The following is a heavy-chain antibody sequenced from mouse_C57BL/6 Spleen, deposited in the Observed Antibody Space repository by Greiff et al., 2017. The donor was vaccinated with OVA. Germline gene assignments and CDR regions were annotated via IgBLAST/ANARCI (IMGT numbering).Heavy chain of an antibody. Sequence: VQLQQSGAELVKPGASVKLSCKASGYTFTSYWMHWVKQRPGQGLEWIGMIHPNSGSTNYNEKFKSKATLTVDKSSSTAYMQLSSLTSEDSAVYYCARLGYGSSPLDYWGQGTTLTVSS. J-gene: IGHJ2*01. CDR2: IHPNSGST. CDR1: GYTFTSYW. V-gene: IGHV1-64*01. D-gene: IGHD1-1*01. CDR3: ARLGYGSSPLDY.